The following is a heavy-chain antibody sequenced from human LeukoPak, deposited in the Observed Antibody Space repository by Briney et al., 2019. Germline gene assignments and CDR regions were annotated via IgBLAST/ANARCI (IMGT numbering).Heavy chain of an antibody. V-gene: IGHV3-20*04. Sequence: GGSLRLSCAASGFTFDDYGMSWVRQAPGKGLEWVSGINWNGGSTGYADSVKGRFTISRDNAKNSLYLQMNSLRAEDTALYYCARTSSSWLIAGYFDYWGQGTLVTVSS. D-gene: IGHD6-13*01. CDR1: GFTFDDYG. CDR3: ARTSSSWLIAGYFDY. J-gene: IGHJ4*02. CDR2: INWNGGST.